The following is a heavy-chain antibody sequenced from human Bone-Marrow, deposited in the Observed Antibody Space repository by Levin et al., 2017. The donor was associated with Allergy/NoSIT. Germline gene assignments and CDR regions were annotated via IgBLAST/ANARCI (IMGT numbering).Heavy chain of an antibody. CDR2: IRSATYGGTT. CDR1: GFTFGDYA. CDR3: TRHPSNFGDYVGWFDS. Sequence: SCTASGFTFGDYAMSWVRQAPGKGLDWVGFIRSATYGGTTETAASVKGRFTFSRDDSKNIAYLQMYSLKTEDTAMYYCTRHPSNFGDYVGWFDSWGRGTLVTVSS. D-gene: IGHD4-17*01. J-gene: IGHJ5*01. V-gene: IGHV3-49*04.